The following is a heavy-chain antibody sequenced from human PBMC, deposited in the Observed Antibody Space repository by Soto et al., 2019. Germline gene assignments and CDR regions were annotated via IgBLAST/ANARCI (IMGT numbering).Heavy chain of an antibody. V-gene: IGHV3-23*01. J-gene: IGHJ4*02. CDR2: ISGSGGST. D-gene: IGHD3-22*01. CDR3: ITSSGYVYLGY. Sequence: EVQLLESGGGLVQPGGSLRLSCAASGFTFSSYAMSWVRQAPGKGLEWVSAISGSGGSTYYADSVKGRFTISRDNSKNTLYLQMNSLRAEDTAVYYCITSSGYVYLGYWGQGTLVTVSS. CDR1: GFTFSSYA.